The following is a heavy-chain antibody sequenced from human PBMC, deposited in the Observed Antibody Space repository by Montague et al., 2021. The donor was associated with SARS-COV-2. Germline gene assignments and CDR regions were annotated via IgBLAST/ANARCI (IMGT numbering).Heavy chain of an antibody. CDR3: ARLESTWGGIIRGAFHI. CDR1: GDSINNSRYY. Sequence: SETLSLTCSVSGDSINNSRYYWGWIRQPPGKGLEWIGTIYYSGGAYYNPSLKSRVTISVDTSKDQFSLKLNSVTATDTAVYYCARLESTWGGIIRGAFHIWGQGTKVTVSS. D-gene: IGHD3-10*01. J-gene: IGHJ3*02. V-gene: IGHV4-39*01. CDR2: IYYSGGA.